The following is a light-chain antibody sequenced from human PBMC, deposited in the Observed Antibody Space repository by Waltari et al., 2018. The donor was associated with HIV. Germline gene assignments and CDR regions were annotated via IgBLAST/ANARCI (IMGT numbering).Light chain of an antibody. V-gene: IGKV1-5*03. CDR2: RAS. CDR3: QQYSAFPWT. CDR1: QSISNW. Sequence: DIQMTQSLSTLSASMGDRVSITCRASQSISNWLAWYQQKPGQAPKLLIYRASTLESGVPSRFSGSGSVTEFTLTINNLQPDDFATYYCQQYSAFPWTFGQGAKVEIK. J-gene: IGKJ1*01.